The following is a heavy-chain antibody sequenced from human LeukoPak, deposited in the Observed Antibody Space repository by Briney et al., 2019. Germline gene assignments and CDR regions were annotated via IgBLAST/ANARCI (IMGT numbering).Heavy chain of an antibody. CDR2: INTNTGNP. CDR3: ARDPGDDIAVPGDP. J-gene: IGHJ5*02. V-gene: IGHV7-4-1*02. Sequence: ASVKVSCKASGYTFTNYAINWVRQAPGQGLEWMGWINTNTGNPTYAQGFTGRFVFSLDTSVETTYLQISSLKSEDTAVYYCARDPGDDIAVPGDPWGQGTVVTVYS. D-gene: IGHD2-2*01. CDR1: GYTFTNYA.